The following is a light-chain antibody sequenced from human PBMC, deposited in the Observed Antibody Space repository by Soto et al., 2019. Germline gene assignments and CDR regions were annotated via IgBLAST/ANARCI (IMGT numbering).Light chain of an antibody. CDR1: SSDVGGYNY. Sequence: QSALTQPASVSGSPGQSITISCTGTSSDVGGYNYVSWYQQHPGKAPKLMIYEVSNRPSGVSNRFSGSQSGNTASLTISGLQAEDEAEYYCSSYTSSSSNWVFGGGTKLTVL. CDR2: EVS. J-gene: IGLJ3*02. V-gene: IGLV2-14*01. CDR3: SSYTSSSSNWV.